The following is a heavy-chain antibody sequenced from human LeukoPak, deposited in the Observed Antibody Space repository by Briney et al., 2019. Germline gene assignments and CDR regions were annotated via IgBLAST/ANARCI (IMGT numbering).Heavy chain of an antibody. D-gene: IGHD3-22*01. CDR3: ARDRGYYDSSGYLDY. J-gene: IGHJ4*02. CDR1: GGSISSYY. V-gene: IGHV4-59*01. Sequence: SGTLSLTCTVSGGSISSYYWSWLRQPPGKGLEGIGYIYYSGSTNYNPSLKSRVTISVDTSKNQFSLKLSSVTAADTAVYYCARDRGYYDSSGYLDYWGQGTLVTVSS. CDR2: IYYSGST.